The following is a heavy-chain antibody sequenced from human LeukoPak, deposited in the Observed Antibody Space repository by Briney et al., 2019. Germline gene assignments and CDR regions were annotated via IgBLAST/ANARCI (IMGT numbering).Heavy chain of an antibody. CDR3: AKSPRYGDFYFDY. CDR2: IWYDGSNK. D-gene: IGHD4-17*01. Sequence: GGSLRLSCAASGFTFSSYGMHWVRQAPGKGLEGVAVIWYDGSNKYYADSVKGRFTISRDNSKNTLYLQMNSLRAEDTAVYYCAKSPRYGDFYFDYWGQGTLVTVSS. J-gene: IGHJ4*02. V-gene: IGHV3-33*06. CDR1: GFTFSSYG.